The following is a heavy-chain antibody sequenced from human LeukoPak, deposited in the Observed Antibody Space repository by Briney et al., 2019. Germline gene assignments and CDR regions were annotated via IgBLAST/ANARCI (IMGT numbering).Heavy chain of an antibody. V-gene: IGHV1-18*01. CDR3: ARAYYYDSSGYRKYYYYYGMDV. CDR1: GYTFTSYG. CDR2: ISAYNGNT. D-gene: IGHD3-22*01. Sequence: GASVKVSCKASGYTFTSYGISWVRQAPGQGLEWMGWISAYNGNTNYAQKLQGRVTMTTDTSTSTAYMELRSLRSDDTAVYYCARAYYYDSSGYRKYYYYYGMDVWGQGTTVTVSS. J-gene: IGHJ6*02.